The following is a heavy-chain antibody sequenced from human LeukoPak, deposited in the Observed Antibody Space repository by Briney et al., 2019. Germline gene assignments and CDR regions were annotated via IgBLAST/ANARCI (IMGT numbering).Heavy chain of an antibody. Sequence: GGSLRLSCAASGFTFSDYYMSWIRQAPGKGLEWVSYISSSGSTIYYADSVKGRSTISRDNAKNSLYLQMNSLRAEDTAVYYCARGQTYYYDSSGYYHPSDAFDIWGQGTMVTVSS. CDR1: GFTFSDYY. V-gene: IGHV3-11*01. CDR3: ARGQTYYYDSSGYYHPSDAFDI. CDR2: ISSSGSTI. D-gene: IGHD3-22*01. J-gene: IGHJ3*02.